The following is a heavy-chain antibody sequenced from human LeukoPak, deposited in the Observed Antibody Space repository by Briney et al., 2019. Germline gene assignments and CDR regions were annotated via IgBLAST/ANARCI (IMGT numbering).Heavy chain of an antibody. J-gene: IGHJ4*02. V-gene: IGHV3-23*01. CDR3: ARSQSSSLIDY. D-gene: IGHD6-13*01. CDR1: GFTFSSYA. CDR2: ISGSGGST. Sequence: GGSLRLSCAASGFTFSSYALSWVRQAPGKGLEWVSAISGSGGSTYYADSVKGRFTISRDNSKDTLYLQMNSPRAEDTAVYFCARSQSSSLIDYWGLGTLVTISS.